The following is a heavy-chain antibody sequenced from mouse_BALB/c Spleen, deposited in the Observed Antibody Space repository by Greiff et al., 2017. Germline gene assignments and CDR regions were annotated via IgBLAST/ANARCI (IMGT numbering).Heavy chain of an antibody. V-gene: IGHV5-9-4*01. J-gene: IGHJ4*01. CDR3: ARDPGGAMDY. CDR1: GFTFSSYA. Sequence: EVQRVESGGGLVKPGGSLKLSCAASGFTFSSYAMSWVRQSPEKRLEWVAEISSGGSYTYYPDTVTGRFTISRDNAKNTLYLEMSSLRSEDTAMYYCARDPGGAMDYWGQGTSVTVSS. CDR2: ISSGGSYT.